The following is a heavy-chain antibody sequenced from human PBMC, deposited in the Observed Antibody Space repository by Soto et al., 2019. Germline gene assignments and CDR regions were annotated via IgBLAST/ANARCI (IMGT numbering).Heavy chain of an antibody. D-gene: IGHD6-13*01. V-gene: IGHV4-61*08. Sequence: SETLSLTCTVSGGSISSGDYYWSWIRQPPGKGLEWIGYIYYSGSTKYNPSLKTRVTISVDTSKNQFSLKLSSVTAADTAVYYCARGQSSSSWYPTWGQGTLVTVSS. CDR1: GGSISSGDYY. CDR3: ARGQSSSSWYPT. CDR2: IYYSGST. J-gene: IGHJ5*02.